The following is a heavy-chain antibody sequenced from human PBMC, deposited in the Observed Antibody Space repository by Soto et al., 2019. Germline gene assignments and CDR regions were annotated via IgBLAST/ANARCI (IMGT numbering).Heavy chain of an antibody. CDR1: GGSISSGGYY. J-gene: IGHJ4*02. CDR3: ARGQVLPLRLDY. V-gene: IGHV4-30-4*01. D-gene: IGHD3-10*01. CDR2: IKHSGST. Sequence: SETLSLTCTVSGGSISSGGYYWSCIRQTPGKGLEWIGDIKHSGSTYYNPSLKSRVTISVDTSKNQFSLKLSSVTAAVTAVYYCARGQVLPLRLDYWGQATLVTVSS.